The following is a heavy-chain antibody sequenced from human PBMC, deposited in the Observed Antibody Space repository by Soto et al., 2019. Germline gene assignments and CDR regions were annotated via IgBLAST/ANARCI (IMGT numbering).Heavy chain of an antibody. Sequence: EVQMVESGGGLVQPGGSLRLSCAASGFTFSTYWMHWVRQAPGKGLVWVSRIHSDGITTLYADSVTGRFTISRDNAKNTVFLQMNSLRAEDTAVYYCATGPTPAFAFWGRRTMVTVSS. CDR2: IHSDGITT. CDR3: ATGPTPAFAF. V-gene: IGHV3-74*01. J-gene: IGHJ3*01. D-gene: IGHD1-1*01. CDR1: GFTFSTYW.